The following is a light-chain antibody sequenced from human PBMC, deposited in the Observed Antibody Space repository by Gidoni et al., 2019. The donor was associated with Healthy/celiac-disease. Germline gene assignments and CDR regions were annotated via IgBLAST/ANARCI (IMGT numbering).Light chain of an antibody. J-gene: IGKJ5*01. CDR3: MQATQFPIT. CDR2: KIS. V-gene: IGKV2-24*01. Sequence: DIVMFQTLFLSPVTLGQPASISCRSSQSLVHSDGNTYLSWLLQRPGQPTRLLVYKISNRFTGVPDRVSGSGTGTDFTMKIRRVEAEDVGVYYCMQATQFPITFGQGTRLEIK. CDR1: QSLVHSDGNTY.